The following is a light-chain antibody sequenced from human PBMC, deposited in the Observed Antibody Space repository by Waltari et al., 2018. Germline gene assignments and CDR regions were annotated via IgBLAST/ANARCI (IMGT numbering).Light chain of an antibody. Sequence: GTSSDVGGYNYVSWYQQHPGKAPKLMIYDVSKRPSGVSNRFSGSKSGNTASLTISVLQAEDEADYYCSSYTSSSTVFGGGTKLTVL. V-gene: IGLV2-14*04. CDR1: SSDVGGYNY. J-gene: IGLJ2*01. CDR2: DVS. CDR3: SSYTSSSTV.